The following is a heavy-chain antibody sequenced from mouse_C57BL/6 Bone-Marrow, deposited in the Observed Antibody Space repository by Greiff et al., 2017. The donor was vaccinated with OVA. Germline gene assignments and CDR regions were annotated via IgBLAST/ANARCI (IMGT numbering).Heavy chain of an antibody. CDR2: ISDGGSYT. CDR1: GFTFSSYA. J-gene: IGHJ2*01. Sequence: EVKVVESGGGLVKPGGSLKLSCAASGFTFSSYAMSWVRQTPEKRLEWVATISDGGSYTYYPDNVKGRFTISRDNAKNNLYLQMSHLKSEDTAMYYCARDRDYYGSSYPYFDYWGQGTTLTVSS. D-gene: IGHD1-1*01. V-gene: IGHV5-4*01. CDR3: ARDRDYYGSSYPYFDY.